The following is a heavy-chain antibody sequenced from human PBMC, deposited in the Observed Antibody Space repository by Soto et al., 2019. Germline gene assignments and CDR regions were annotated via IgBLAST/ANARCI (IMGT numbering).Heavy chain of an antibody. D-gene: IGHD6-19*01. CDR3: AKDGGIEVAGYFDY. CDR1: GFTFDDYA. V-gene: IGHV3-9*01. CDR2: ISWNSGSI. Sequence: EVQLVESGGGLVQPGRSLRLSCAASGFTFDDYAMHWVRQAPGKGLEWVSGISWNSGSIGYADSVKGRFTISRDNAKNSLYLQMSSLRAEDTALYYCAKDGGIEVAGYFDYWGQGTLVTVCS. J-gene: IGHJ4*02.